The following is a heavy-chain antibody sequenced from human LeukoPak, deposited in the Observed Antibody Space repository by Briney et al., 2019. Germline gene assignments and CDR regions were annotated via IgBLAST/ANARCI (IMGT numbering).Heavy chain of an antibody. CDR2: INHSGST. J-gene: IGHJ3*02. V-gene: IGHV4-34*01. Sequence: PSETLSLTCAVSGVFLSGYYWSWIRQPPGKGLEWIGEINHSGSTNYNPSLKSRVTISVDTSKNQFSLKLSSVTAADTAVYYCATDYDYVWGSYRYRNAFDIWGQRTMVTVSS. CDR1: GVFLSGYY. CDR3: ATDYDYVWGSYRYRNAFDI. D-gene: IGHD3-16*02.